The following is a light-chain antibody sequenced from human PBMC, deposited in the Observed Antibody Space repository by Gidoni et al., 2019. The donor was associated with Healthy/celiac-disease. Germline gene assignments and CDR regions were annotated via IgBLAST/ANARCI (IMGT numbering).Light chain of an antibody. Sequence: QSALPQPVSVSGSSGQSITISCTGTSSDVGGYNYVSWYQQHPGKAPKLMIYEVSNRPSGVSNRFSGSKSGNTASLTISGLQAEDEADYYCSSYTSSSTPWVFGGGTKLTVL. CDR2: EVS. J-gene: IGLJ3*02. V-gene: IGLV2-14*01. CDR3: SSYTSSSTPWV. CDR1: SSDVGGYNY.